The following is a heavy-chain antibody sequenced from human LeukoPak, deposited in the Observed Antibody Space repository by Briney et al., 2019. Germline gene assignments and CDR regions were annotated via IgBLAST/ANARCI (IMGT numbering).Heavy chain of an antibody. CDR1: GYTFSSYD. Sequence: EPSVKVSCKASGYTFSSYDINWVRQATGQGLEWMGWMNPNSGNRGYAQKFQGRVTMTRTTSISTAYMELSSLRSEDTAVYYCATSRRGPFDYWGQGTLVTVSS. V-gene: IGHV1-8*01. CDR2: MNPNSGNR. CDR3: ATSRRGPFDY. J-gene: IGHJ4*02.